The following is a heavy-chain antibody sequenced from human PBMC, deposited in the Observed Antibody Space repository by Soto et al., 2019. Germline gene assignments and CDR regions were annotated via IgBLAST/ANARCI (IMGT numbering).Heavy chain of an antibody. CDR1: GGSISSSSYY. CDR2: IYYSGST. CDR3: AGSTFWGKRVEVVVAATPSPYNWFDP. J-gene: IGHJ5*02. D-gene: IGHD2-15*01. Sequence: QLQLQESGPGLVKPSETLSLTCTVSGGSISSSSYYWGWIRQPPGKGLEWIGSIYYSGSTYYNPSLKSRVTISVDTSKNQFSLKLSSVTAADTAVYYCAGSTFWGKRVEVVVAATPSPYNWFDPWGQGTLVTVSS. V-gene: IGHV4-39*01.